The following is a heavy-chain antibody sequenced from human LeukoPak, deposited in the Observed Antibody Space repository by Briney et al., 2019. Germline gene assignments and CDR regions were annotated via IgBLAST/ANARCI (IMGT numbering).Heavy chain of an antibody. CDR3: AKDLGYYYGSGSYLDY. Sequence: PGGSLRLSCAASGFTFSSYWMSWVRQAPGKGLEWVANIKQDGSEKYYVDSVKGRFTISRDNAKNSLYLQMNSLRAEDTAVYYCAKDLGYYYGSGSYLDYWGQGTLVTVSS. V-gene: IGHV3-7*03. CDR1: GFTFSSYW. CDR2: IKQDGSEK. D-gene: IGHD3-10*01. J-gene: IGHJ4*02.